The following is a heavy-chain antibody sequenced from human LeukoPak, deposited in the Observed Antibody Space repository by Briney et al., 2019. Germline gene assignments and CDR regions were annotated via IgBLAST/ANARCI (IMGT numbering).Heavy chain of an antibody. CDR3: ARGGAVVVPAAIKSSDY. Sequence: PGGSLRLSCAASGFTFSSYSMNWVRQAPGKGLERVSSISSSSSYIYYADSVKGRFTISRDNAKNSLYLQMNSLRAEDTAVYYCARGGAVVVPAAIKSSDYWGQGTLVTVSS. CDR2: ISSSSSYI. J-gene: IGHJ4*02. V-gene: IGHV3-21*03. CDR1: GFTFSSYS. D-gene: IGHD2-2*02.